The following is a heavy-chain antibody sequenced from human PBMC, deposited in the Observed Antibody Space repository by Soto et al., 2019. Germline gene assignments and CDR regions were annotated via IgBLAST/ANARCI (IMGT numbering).Heavy chain of an antibody. CDR2: ISYDGSNK. Sequence: GESLKISCAASGFTFSSYGMHWVRQAPGKGLEWVAVISYDGSNKYYADSVKGRFTISRDNSKNTLYLQMNSLRAEDTAVYYCAKDRGATGFDYWGQGTLVTVSS. CDR3: AKDRGATGFDY. CDR1: GFTFSSYG. D-gene: IGHD1-26*01. J-gene: IGHJ4*02. V-gene: IGHV3-30*18.